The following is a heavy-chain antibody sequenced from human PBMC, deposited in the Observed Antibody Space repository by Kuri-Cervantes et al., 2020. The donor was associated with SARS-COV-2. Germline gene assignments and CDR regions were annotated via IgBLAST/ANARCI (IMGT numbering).Heavy chain of an antibody. CDR2: INXXGGT. J-gene: IGHJ6*02. D-gene: IGHD2-15*01. CDR3: AXASLGXCSYXXCPPDV. CDR1: XXSFSGFY. Sequence: SETLSXXXSXXXXSFSGFYWXWVRQIPGKGXEWLGEINXXGGTNYNPSLKXXLTISXDTSKDXXSLRLSSVTPXDSXXYYCAXASLGXCSYXXCPPDVWGQGTTVTVSS. V-gene: IGHV4-34*01.